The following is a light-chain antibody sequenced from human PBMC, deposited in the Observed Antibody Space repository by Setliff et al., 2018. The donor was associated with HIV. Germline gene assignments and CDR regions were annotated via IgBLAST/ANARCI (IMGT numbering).Light chain of an antibody. CDR3: SSSAGSNKV. V-gene: IGLV2-8*01. CDR1: SSDVGGYNY. J-gene: IGLJ1*01. CDR2: EVS. Sequence: QSVLTQPPSASGSPGQSVTISCTGTSSDVGGYNYVSWYQQHPGKAPKLMIYEVSKRPSGVPDRFSGSKSGNTASLTVSGLQAEDEADYYCSSSAGSNKVFGTGTKVTVL.